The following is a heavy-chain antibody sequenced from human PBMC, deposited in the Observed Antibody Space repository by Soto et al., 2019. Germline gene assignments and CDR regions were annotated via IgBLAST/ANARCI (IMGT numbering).Heavy chain of an antibody. J-gene: IGHJ3*02. CDR2: IYHDGTT. CDR1: GGSISSGGYS. V-gene: IGHV4-30-2*01. Sequence: SETLSLTCTVSGGSISSGGYSWNWIRQPPGKGLELIGYIYHDGTTYYNPTLKSRVTISLDGSKNQYSLNLRFVTAADTAVYYCARECGGDCLDAFDIWGQGTMVTVSS. D-gene: IGHD2-21*02. CDR3: ARECGGDCLDAFDI.